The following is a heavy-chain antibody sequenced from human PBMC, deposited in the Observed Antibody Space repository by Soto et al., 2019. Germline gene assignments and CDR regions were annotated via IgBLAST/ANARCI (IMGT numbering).Heavy chain of an antibody. J-gene: IGHJ4*02. CDR1: GFNFGNYA. V-gene: IGHV3-9*01. D-gene: IGHD6-25*01. CDR3: AKDKGGTPYYIDS. Sequence: VLLVESGGGLVQPGRSLRLSCAFSGFNFGNYAMHGVRQAPGKGLEWVAAINWNSDKVAYAGSVLGRFTIFRDSAKNSLHLQMNDLTTEDTALYYCAKDKGGTPYYIDSWGQGILVTVSS. CDR2: INWNSDKV.